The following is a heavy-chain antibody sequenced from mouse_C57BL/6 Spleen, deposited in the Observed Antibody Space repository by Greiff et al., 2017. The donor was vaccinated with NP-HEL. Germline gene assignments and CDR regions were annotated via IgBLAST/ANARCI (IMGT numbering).Heavy chain of an antibody. CDR1: GYTFTDYY. CDR2: INPNNGGT. J-gene: IGHJ3*01. CDR3: ARRGIYDEAWFAY. D-gene: IGHD2-3*01. V-gene: IGHV1-26*01. Sequence: EVQLQQSGPELVKPGASVKISCKASGYTFTDYYMNWVKQSHGKSLEWIGDINPNNGGTSYNQKFKGKATLTVDKSSSTAYMELRSLTSEDSAVYYCARRGIYDEAWFAYWGQGTLVTVSA.